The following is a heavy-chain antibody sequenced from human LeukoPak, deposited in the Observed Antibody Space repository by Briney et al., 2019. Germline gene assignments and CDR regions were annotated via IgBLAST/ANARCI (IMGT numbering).Heavy chain of an antibody. V-gene: IGHV4-34*01. CDR1: GGSFSGYY. Sequence: SETLSLTCAVYGGSFSGYYWSWIRQPPGKGLEWIGEINHSGSTNYNPSLKSRVTISVDTSKNQFSLKLSSVTAADTAVYYCARHGIAAAMGEFDPWGQGTLVTVSS. CDR2: INHSGST. D-gene: IGHD6-13*01. J-gene: IGHJ5*02. CDR3: ARHGIAAAMGEFDP.